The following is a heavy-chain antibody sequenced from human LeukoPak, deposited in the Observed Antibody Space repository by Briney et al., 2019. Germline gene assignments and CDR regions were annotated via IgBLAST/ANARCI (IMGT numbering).Heavy chain of an antibody. V-gene: IGHV3-33*01. CDR2: IWYDGSNK. D-gene: IGHD6-13*01. Sequence: PGGSLRLSCAASGFTFSSYGMHWVRQAPGKGLEWVAVIWYDGSNKYYADSVKGRFTISRDNSKNTLYLQMNSLRAEDTAVYYCARDRIAAAGTSILYYYVMDVWGQGTTVTVSS. CDR1: GFTFSSYG. CDR3: ARDRIAAAGTSILYYYVMDV. J-gene: IGHJ6*02.